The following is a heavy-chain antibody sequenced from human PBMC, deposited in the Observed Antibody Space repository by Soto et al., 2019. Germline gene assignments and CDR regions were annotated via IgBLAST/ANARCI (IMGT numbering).Heavy chain of an antibody. CDR1: GFSLSARPVG. CDR2: IYWDDDK. V-gene: IGHV2-5*02. D-gene: IGHD1-1*01. CDR3: AHRAGINCNWNGGFFDY. Sequence: QITLKESGPTRVKPTQTLMLTCTFSGFSLSARPVGVAWIRQPPGKALARLAIIYWDDDKRYSPSLMSRLTITKDSSKNQVGLTMTNMDSVDTAIYYCAHRAGINCNWNGGFFDYWGQGALVTVSS. J-gene: IGHJ4*02.